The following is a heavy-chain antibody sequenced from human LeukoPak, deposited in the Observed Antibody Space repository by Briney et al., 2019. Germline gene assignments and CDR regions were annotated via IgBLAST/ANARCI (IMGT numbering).Heavy chain of an antibody. CDR3: ARTYYHDGSGFYPDY. Sequence: GGSLRLSCAASGFTFSSYGMHWVRQAPGKGLEWVAIIAYDGSNKYYADSVGGRFTISRDNSKHTLYLHMNSLRGEDTAVYYCARTYYHDGSGFYPDYWGQGTLVTVSS. V-gene: IGHV3-30*03. CDR1: GFTFSSYG. J-gene: IGHJ4*02. D-gene: IGHD3-22*01. CDR2: IAYDGSNK.